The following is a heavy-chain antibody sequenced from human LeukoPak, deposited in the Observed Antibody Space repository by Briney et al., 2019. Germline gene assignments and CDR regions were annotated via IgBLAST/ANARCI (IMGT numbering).Heavy chain of an antibody. Sequence: SETLSLTCTVSGGSISSSSYWWGWIRQPPGKGLEWIGYIYYSGNTNYNPSLKSRVTISVDTSKNQFSLKLSFVTAADTAVYFCARAAATTRNGFGYWGQGTLVTVSS. J-gene: IGHJ4*02. D-gene: IGHD1-26*01. CDR2: IYYSGNT. CDR3: ARAAATTRNGFGY. V-gene: IGHV4-61*05. CDR1: GGSISSSSYW.